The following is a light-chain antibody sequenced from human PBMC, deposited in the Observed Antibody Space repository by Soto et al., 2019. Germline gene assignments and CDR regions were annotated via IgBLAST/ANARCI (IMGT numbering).Light chain of an antibody. V-gene: IGKV3-11*01. J-gene: IGKJ4*01. CDR3: QQRSNWPLT. Sequence: EIVLTQSPATLSLSPGEGATLSCRASQSVSNYLAWYQQEPGQAPRLLIFDASKRATGIPARFSGSGSGTDFTLTISSLEPEDFAVYYCQQRSNWPLTFGGGTKVEIK. CDR1: QSVSNY. CDR2: DAS.